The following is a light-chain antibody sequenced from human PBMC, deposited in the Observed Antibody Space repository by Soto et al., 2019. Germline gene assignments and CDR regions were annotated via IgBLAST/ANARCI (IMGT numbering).Light chain of an antibody. V-gene: IGLV2-8*01. CDR2: DVT. CDR1: SSDVGGFDY. Sequence: QSALTQPPSASGSPGQSVTISCTGTSSDVGGFDYVSWYQKHPGKAPKVIIYDVTKRPSGVPDRFSGSKSGNTASLTVSGLQTDDEADYYCSSYRSIGSLVFGTGTKLTVL. CDR3: SSYRSIGSLV. J-gene: IGLJ1*01.